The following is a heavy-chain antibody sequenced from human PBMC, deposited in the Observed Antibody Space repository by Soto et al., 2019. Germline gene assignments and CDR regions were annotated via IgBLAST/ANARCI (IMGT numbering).Heavy chain of an antibody. CDR1: GFTFSTYA. CDR2: ISAIGGST. J-gene: IGHJ4*02. Sequence: GGSLRLSCAASGFTFSTYAMSWVRQAPGKGLEWVSGISAIGGSTHYADSVKGRFTISRDNSKSTLYLQMNSLRVEDTAVYYCAKEATENYYDSSGYYYWGQGTLVTVSS. V-gene: IGHV3-23*01. D-gene: IGHD3-22*01. CDR3: AKEATENYYDSSGYYY.